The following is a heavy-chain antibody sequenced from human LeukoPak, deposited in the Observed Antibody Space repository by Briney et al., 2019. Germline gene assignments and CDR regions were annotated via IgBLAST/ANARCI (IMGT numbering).Heavy chain of an antibody. J-gene: IGHJ4*02. V-gene: IGHV3-30-3*01. CDR3: AKGYCSSTSCRGDY. CDR1: GFTFSSYA. D-gene: IGHD2-2*01. Sequence: PGGSLRLSCAASGFTFSSYAMHWVRQAPGKGLEWVAVISYDGSNKYYADSVKGRFTISRDNSKNTLYLQMNSLRAEDTAVYYCAKGYCSSTSCRGDYWGQGTLVTVSS. CDR2: ISYDGSNK.